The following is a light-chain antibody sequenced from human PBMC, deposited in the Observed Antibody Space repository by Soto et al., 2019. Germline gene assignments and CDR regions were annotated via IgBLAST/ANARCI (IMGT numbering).Light chain of an antibody. J-gene: IGLJ3*02. CDR2: NTN. CDR1: SGPVFTSSY. Sequence: QTVVTQEASFSVSPGGTVTLTFCLVSGPVFTSSYPNWYQQTPGQAPRTLIFNTNTRSSGVPDRFSGSILGDKAALTITGAQADDDSYYYCLLYLGGGIWVFGGGTKLTVL. V-gene: IGLV8-61*01. CDR3: LLYLGGGIWV.